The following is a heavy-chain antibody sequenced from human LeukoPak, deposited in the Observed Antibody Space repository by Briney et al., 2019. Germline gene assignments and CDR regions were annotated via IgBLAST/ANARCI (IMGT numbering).Heavy chain of an antibody. CDR3: ARGGSYYAYYYMDV. CDR2: IYYSGST. CDR1: GGSISSYY. Sequence: SETLSLTCTVSGGSISSYYWSWIRQPPGKGLEWIGYIYYSGSTNYNPSLKSRVTISVDTSKNQFSLKLSSVTAADTAVYYCARGGSYYAYYYMDVWGKGTTVTISS. J-gene: IGHJ6*03. D-gene: IGHD1-26*01. V-gene: IGHV4-59*01.